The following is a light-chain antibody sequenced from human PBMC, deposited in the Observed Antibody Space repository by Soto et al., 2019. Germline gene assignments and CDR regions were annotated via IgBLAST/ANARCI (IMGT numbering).Light chain of an antibody. CDR2: AAS. J-gene: IGKJ1*01. Sequence: EIVLTQSPAALSVSPGERATLSCRASQSVGTDLAWYQQKPGQPPRLLIYAASTRATGIAGRFSGSGSETEFTLIIRSLQSEDYADYFCHQYENWPKTFGQGTKVDVK. V-gene: IGKV3-15*01. CDR3: HQYENWPKT. CDR1: QSVGTD.